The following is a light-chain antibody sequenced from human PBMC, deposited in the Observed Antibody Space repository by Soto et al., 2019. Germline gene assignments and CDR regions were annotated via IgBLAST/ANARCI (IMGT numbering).Light chain of an antibody. CDR3: QQRSNWLSST. V-gene: IGKV3-11*01. J-gene: IGKJ4*01. CDR1: QSVSSY. CDR2: DAS. Sequence: EIVLTQSPATLSLSPGERATLSCMASQSVSSYLAWYQQKPGQAPRLLIYDASNRATGIPARFSGSGSGTDCTLPISSLEPEDFAVYHCQQRSNWLSSTFVGGTKVEIK.